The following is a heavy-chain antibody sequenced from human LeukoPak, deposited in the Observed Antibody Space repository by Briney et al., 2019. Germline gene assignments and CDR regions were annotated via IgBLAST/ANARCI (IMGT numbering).Heavy chain of an antibody. D-gene: IGHD6-19*01. CDR1: GFTFNDYH. CDR2: ISPGGGDI. V-gene: IGHV3-11*01. J-gene: IGHJ4*02. Sequence: GGSLRLSCAASGFTFNDYHMNWIRQAPGKGLEWISYISPGGGDIYFADSVKGRFTLSRDNAKNSLYLQVSSLTAEDTAVYYCASGRDIEVAGPGGYFDHWGQGTLVTVSS. CDR3: ASGRDIEVAGPGGYFDH.